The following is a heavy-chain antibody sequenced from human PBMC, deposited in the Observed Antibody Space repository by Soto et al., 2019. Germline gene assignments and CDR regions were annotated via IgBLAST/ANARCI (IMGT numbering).Heavy chain of an antibody. CDR1: GCSISSGGYY. J-gene: IGHJ4*02. CDR3: ARVPKGDILTQGYYFDY. Sequence: ASETLSLTCTVSGCSISSGGYYWSWIRQHPGKGLEWIGYIYYSGSTYYNPSLKSRVTISVDTSKNQFSLKLSSVTAADTAVYYCARVPKGDILTQGYYFDYWGQGTLVTVSS. V-gene: IGHV4-31*03. CDR2: IYYSGST. D-gene: IGHD3-9*01.